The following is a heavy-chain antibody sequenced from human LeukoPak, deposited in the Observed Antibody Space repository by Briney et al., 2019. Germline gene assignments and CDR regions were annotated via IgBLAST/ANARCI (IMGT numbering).Heavy chain of an antibody. D-gene: IGHD6-19*01. Sequence: PSETLSLTCTVSGGSISSYYWSWIRQPPGKGLEWIGYIYYSGSTNYNPSLKSRVTISVDTSKNQFSLKLSSVTAADPAVYYCVAVAGTDAFDIWGQGTMVTVSS. CDR2: IYYSGST. CDR1: GGSISSYY. CDR3: VAVAGTDAFDI. J-gene: IGHJ3*02. V-gene: IGHV4-59*01.